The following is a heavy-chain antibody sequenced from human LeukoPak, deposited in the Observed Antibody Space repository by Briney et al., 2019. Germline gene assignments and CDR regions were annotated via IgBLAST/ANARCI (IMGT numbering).Heavy chain of an antibody. CDR2: ISSSSYI. CDR3: ARVGRKQWLAQGYFDY. CDR1: GFTFSSYS. D-gene: IGHD6-19*01. J-gene: IGHJ4*02. Sequence: PGGSLRLSCAASGFTFSSYSMNWVRQAPGKGLEWVSSISSSSYIYYADSVKGRFTISRDNSKNTLYLQMNSLRAEDTAVYYCARVGRKQWLAQGYFDYWGQGTLVTVSS. V-gene: IGHV3-21*01.